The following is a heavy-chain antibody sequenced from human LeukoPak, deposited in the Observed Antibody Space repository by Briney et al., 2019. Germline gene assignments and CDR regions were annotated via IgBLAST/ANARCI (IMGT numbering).Heavy chain of an antibody. V-gene: IGHV4-4*07. D-gene: IGHD6-19*01. J-gene: IGHJ4*02. CDR1: GDSIGTFY. Sequence: SETLSLTCTVFGDSIGTFYWSWIRQPAGKGLEWIGRIYTSGSTNYNPSLKSRVTISVDTSKNQFSLKLSSVTAADTAVYYCAMVFYSSGWSTYWGQGTLVTVSS. CDR3: AMVFYSSGWSTY. CDR2: IYTSGST.